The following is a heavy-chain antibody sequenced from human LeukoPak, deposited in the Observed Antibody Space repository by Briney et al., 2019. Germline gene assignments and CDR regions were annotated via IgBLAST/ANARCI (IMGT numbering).Heavy chain of an antibody. CDR3: ARDKSGHYYDSSGQLDY. Sequence: GASVKLSCKASGYTFTSYYMHWVRQAPGQGLEWMGIINPSGGSTSYAQKFQGRVTMTRDTSTSTVYMELSSLRSEDTAVYYCARDKSGHYYDSSGQLDYWGQGTLVTVSS. J-gene: IGHJ4*02. CDR1: GYTFTSYY. V-gene: IGHV1-46*01. D-gene: IGHD3-22*01. CDR2: INPSGGST.